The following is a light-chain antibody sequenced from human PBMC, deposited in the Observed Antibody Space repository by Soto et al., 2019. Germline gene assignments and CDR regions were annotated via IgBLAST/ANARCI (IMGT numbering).Light chain of an antibody. CDR3: SSYTTSSSYV. J-gene: IGLJ1*01. CDR2: EVR. CDR1: SSDVGGYNF. V-gene: IGLV2-14*01. Sequence: QSALTQPASVSGSDGQSVTIYCTGTSSDVGGYNFVSWYQQHPGKAPKVMIYEVRNRPSGVSNRFSGSKSGNTASLTISGLQAEDEADYYCSSYTTSSSYVFGTGTKLTVL.